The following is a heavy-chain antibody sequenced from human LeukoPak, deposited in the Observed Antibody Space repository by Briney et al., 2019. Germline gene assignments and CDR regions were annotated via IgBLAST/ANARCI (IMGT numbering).Heavy chain of an antibody. V-gene: IGHV4-61*01. CDR2: IYYSGST. CDR3: ARVVGRAVRYYDFWSGRSA. D-gene: IGHD3-3*01. J-gene: IGHJ5*02. CDR1: GGSVSSGSYY. Sequence: SETLSLTCTVSGGSVSSGSYYWSWIRQPPGKRLEWLGYIYYSGSTNYNPSLKSRVTISVDTSKNQFSLKLSSVTAADTAVYYCARVVGRAVRYYDFWSGRSAWGQGTLVTVSS.